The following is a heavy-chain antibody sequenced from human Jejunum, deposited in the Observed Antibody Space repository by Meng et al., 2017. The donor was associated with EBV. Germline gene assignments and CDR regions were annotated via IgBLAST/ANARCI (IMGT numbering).Heavy chain of an antibody. J-gene: IGHJ5*02. CDR2: THYSETS. CDR1: GDSVRSYY. CDR3: TRGSTGAFNA. Sequence: QLRLQESGPGLVKPLDTLSLTCTVTGDSVRSYYWSWSRQSPEKGLEWIGYTHYSETSIYSPSLMSRATISVDTSNSQFSLKLNSVTAADTAIYYCTRGSTGAFNAWGQGILVTVSS. V-gene: IGHV4-59*02. D-gene: IGHD1-26*01.